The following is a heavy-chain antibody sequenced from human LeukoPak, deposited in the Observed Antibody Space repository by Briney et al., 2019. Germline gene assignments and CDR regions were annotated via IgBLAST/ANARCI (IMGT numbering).Heavy chain of an antibody. CDR1: GYKFNRFG. CDR2: ISAQNGST. V-gene: IGHV1-18*01. J-gene: IGHJ4*02. D-gene: IGHD4-17*01. Sequence: ASVKVSCKASGYKFNRFGISWVRQAPGQGLEWMGWISAQNGSTNYAEKLRGRVTMSTDTFTSTAYIEVRNLRSDDTAMYYCARDVVHTVTTLDYWGQGTLVTVSS. CDR3: ARDVVHTVTTLDY.